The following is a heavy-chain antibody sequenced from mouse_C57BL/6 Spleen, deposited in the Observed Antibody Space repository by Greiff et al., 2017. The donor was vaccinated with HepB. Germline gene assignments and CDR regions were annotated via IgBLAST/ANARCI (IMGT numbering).Heavy chain of an antibody. CDR1: GFTFTNSY. Sequence: EVQLQQSVAELVRPGASVKLSCTASGFTFTNSYIHWVKQRPEQGLEWIGSIDPANGNTKYDPKFKGKATMTTDTSSDTTYLQLSSLTSEDTAIYYSARNRPTDYWGQGTTLTVSS. V-gene: IGHV14-3*01. J-gene: IGHJ2*01. D-gene: IGHD2-14*01. CDR2: IDPANGNT. CDR3: ARNRPTDY.